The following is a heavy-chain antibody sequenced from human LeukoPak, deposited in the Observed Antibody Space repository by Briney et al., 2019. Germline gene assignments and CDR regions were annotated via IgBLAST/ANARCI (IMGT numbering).Heavy chain of an antibody. CDR3: ARVSPNYYDSSGLYYFDY. J-gene: IGHJ4*02. CDR2: IYSGGST. D-gene: IGHD3-22*01. Sequence: GGSLRLSCAASGFTVSSNYMSWVRQAPGKGLEWVSVIYSGGSTYYADSVKGRFTISRDNSKNTLYLQMNSLRAEDTAVYYCARVSPNYYDSSGLYYFDYWGQGTLVTVSS. V-gene: IGHV3-66*01. CDR1: GFTVSSNY.